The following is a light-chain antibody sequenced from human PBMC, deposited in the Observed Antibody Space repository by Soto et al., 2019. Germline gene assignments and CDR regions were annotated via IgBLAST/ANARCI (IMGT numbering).Light chain of an antibody. V-gene: IGKV3-15*01. CDR3: QQHNNLPLS. J-gene: IGKJ4*01. Sequence: EIVMTQSPATLSVSPGERATLSCRASQSVSSNLAWYQQKPGQAPRLLVYGASTRATGIPARFSGSGSGTQFTLIICCLQSDDFAVYYCQQHNNLPLSVDGGTKVEIK. CDR2: GAS. CDR1: QSVSSN.